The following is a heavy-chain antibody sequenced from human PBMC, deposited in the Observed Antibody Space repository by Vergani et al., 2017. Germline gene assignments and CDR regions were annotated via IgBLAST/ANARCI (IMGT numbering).Heavy chain of an antibody. D-gene: IGHD3-10*01. CDR2: VHRNGNT. V-gene: IGHV4-38-2*01. CDR3: ARKRVVREDFDY. J-gene: IGHJ4*02. CDR1: GYSVGSGYY. Sequence: QVDLQESGPGLVKYSETLSLNCAVSGYSVGSGYYWGWIRQPPGRGLEWIGCVHRNGNTYYTSSLRSRATISRDTSKNQFSLRLTSVTAADTAVYYCARKRVVREDFDYWGQGTLVTVSS.